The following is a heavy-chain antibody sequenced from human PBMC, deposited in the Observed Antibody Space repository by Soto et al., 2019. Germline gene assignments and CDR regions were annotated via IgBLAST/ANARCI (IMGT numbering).Heavy chain of an antibody. Sequence: QVQVQQWGAGPLKPSETLSLTCGVHGGSFSGFYWIWIRQPPGKGLEGIGEVSHTGGINYNPSLGSRVTISADTSKNQFSLKLTSVTAADTAVYFCARGPHSDWPIPAYWGQGALVTVSS. CDR2: VSHTGGI. V-gene: IGHV4-34*01. J-gene: IGHJ4*02. CDR1: GGSFSGFY. D-gene: IGHD6-19*01. CDR3: ARGPHSDWPIPAY.